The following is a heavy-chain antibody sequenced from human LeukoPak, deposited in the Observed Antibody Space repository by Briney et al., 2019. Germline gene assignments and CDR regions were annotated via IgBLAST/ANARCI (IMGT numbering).Heavy chain of an antibody. CDR3: ARDLGNGYNFFDY. CDR2: FHYSGST. J-gene: IGHJ4*02. D-gene: IGHD5-24*01. V-gene: IGHV4-59*01. Sequence: SETLSLTCTVSGGSISIYSWSWVRQPPGKGLEWIGHFHYSGSTNYNPSLRSRVTMSVDTSKNQFSLKLSSLTAADTAVYYCARDLGNGYNFFDYWGQGRLVTVSS. CDR1: GGSISIYS.